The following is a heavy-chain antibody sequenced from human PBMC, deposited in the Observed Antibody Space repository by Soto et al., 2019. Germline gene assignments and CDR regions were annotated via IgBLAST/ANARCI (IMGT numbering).Heavy chain of an antibody. Sequence: QVLLVQSGAEVKKPGASVKVSCQASGYTFSSYPVSWFRQAPGQRLEWMGWINTDNGDTKYSQKIQGRVSFTRDTSARTTYMEVTSLRSEDTAVYYCERQGWEYWGQGTLVTVSS. CDR2: INTDNGDT. J-gene: IGHJ4*02. CDR1: GYTFSSYP. V-gene: IGHV1-3*04. CDR3: ERQGWEY. D-gene: IGHD1-26*01.